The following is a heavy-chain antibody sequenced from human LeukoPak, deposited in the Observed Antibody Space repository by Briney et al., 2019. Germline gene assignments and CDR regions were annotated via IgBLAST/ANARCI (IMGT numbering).Heavy chain of an antibody. V-gene: IGHV3-7*01. D-gene: IGHD2-2*01. Sequence: GGSLRLSCAASGFTFSSYWMSWVRQAPGKGLEWVANIKQDGSEKYYVDSVKGRFTISRDNAKNSLYLQMNSLRAEDTAVYYRAAHCSSTSCYRWAPRSRGGYHEYFQHWGQGTLVTVSS. CDR2: IKQDGSEK. J-gene: IGHJ1*01. CDR1: GFTFSSYW. CDR3: AAHCSSTSCYRWAPRSRGGYHEYFQH.